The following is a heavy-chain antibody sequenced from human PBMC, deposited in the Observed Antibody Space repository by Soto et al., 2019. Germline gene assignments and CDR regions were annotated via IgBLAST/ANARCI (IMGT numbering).Heavy chain of an antibody. CDR3: ARERSGYFDY. V-gene: IGHV1-8*01. CDR2: INPHSGTTT. CDR1: GYTFTTYY. Sequence: ASVKVSCKASGYTFTTYYIHWVRQAPGQGLEWVGWINPHSGTTTSYAQKFQGRVTMTRNTSISTAYMELSSLRSEDTAVYYCARERSGYFDYWGQGTLVTVSS. D-gene: IGHD1-26*01. J-gene: IGHJ4*02.